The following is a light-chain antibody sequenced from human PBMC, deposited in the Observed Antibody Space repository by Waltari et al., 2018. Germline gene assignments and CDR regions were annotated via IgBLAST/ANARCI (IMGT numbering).Light chain of an antibody. CDR3: MQALQAPLT. CDR2: LGS. J-gene: IGKJ4*01. Sequence: DIVMTQSPLSLPVTPGEPASIPCRFSRCLLHSNGYNYLDWYLQKPGQSPQLLIYLGSNRASGVPDRFSGSGSGTDFTLKISRVEAEDVGVYYCMQALQAPLTFGGGTKVEIK. CDR1: RCLLHSNGYNY. V-gene: IGKV2-28*01.